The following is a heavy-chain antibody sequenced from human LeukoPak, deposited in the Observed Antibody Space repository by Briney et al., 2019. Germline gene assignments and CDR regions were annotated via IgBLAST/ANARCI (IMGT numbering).Heavy chain of an antibody. CDR3: ARDGYVSKGWYSMGFDP. J-gene: IGHJ5*02. D-gene: IGHD6-19*01. V-gene: IGHV1-46*01. CDR2: INPSGGST. CDR1: GYTFTSYY. Sequence: GASVKVSCRASGYTFTSYYMHWVRQAPGQGLEWMGIINPSGGSTSYAQKFQGRVTMTRDTSTSTVYMELSSLRSEDTAVYYCARDGYVSKGWYSMGFDPWGQGTLVTVSS.